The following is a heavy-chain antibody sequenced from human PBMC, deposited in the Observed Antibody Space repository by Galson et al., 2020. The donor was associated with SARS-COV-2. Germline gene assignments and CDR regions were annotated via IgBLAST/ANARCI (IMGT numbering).Heavy chain of an antibody. J-gene: IGHJ4*02. Sequence: GGSLRLSCAASGFTFSNFAMSWVRQAPGKGLEWVSAISVSGYNTYYSASVKGRFTMSRDNSDNTVYLQMSSLGVEETAVYYCAQGVGGHYWGQGTLVTVSS. CDR3: AQGVGGHY. D-gene: IGHD1-26*01. V-gene: IGHV3-23*01. CDR1: GFTFSNFA. CDR2: ISVSGYNT.